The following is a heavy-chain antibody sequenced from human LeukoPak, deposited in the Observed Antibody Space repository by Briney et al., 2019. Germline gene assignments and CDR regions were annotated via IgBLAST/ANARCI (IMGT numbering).Heavy chain of an antibody. D-gene: IGHD2-15*01. CDR3: ARDTHGGRTRNYYYGMDV. Sequence: SSETLSLTCTVSGGSMSSYYWSWIRQPPGKGREWIGYIYYSGSTNYSPSRKGRVTISVDTSTNQFSLKLSSMTAADTAVYYCARDTHGGRTRNYYYGMDVWGQGTTVTVSS. CDR2: IYYSGST. J-gene: IGHJ6*02. V-gene: IGHV4-59*01. CDR1: GGSMSSYY.